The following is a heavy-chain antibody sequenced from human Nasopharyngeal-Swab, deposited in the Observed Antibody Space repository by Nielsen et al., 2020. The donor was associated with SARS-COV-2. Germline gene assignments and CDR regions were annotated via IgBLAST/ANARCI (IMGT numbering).Heavy chain of an antibody. J-gene: IGHJ4*02. D-gene: IGHD3-3*01. CDR3: TRDHGSGYFDS. V-gene: IGHV1-2*06. CDR1: GYTFIGYY. CDR2: FNPNSGGT. Sequence: ASVKVSCKTSGYTFIGYYIHWVRQAPGQGLEWMGRFNPNSGGTNYAQELQGRVTMTGDTSISTAYMELSRVRSDDTAMYYCTRDHGSGYFDSWGQGTLVIVSS.